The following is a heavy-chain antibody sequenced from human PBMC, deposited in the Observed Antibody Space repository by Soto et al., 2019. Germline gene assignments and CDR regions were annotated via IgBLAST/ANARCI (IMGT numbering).Heavy chain of an antibody. J-gene: IGHJ4*02. V-gene: IGHV5-51*01. CDR1: GYSFTSYW. CDR3: ARLTYYYDSSGRGFDY. CDR2: IYPGDSDT. Sequence: GESLKISCKGSGYSFTSYWIGWVRQMPGKGLEWMGIIYPGDSDTRYSPSFQGQVTISADKSISTAYLQWSSLKASDTAMYYCARLTYYYDSSGRGFDYWGQGTLVTVSS. D-gene: IGHD3-22*01.